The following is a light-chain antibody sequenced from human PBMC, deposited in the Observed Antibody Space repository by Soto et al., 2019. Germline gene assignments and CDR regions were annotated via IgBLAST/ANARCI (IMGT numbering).Light chain of an antibody. CDR2: AAS. J-gene: IGKJ1*01. CDR1: QSISSY. Sequence: IQMTQSPSSLSASVGDRVTITCRASQSISSYLNWYQQKPGKAPKLLIYAASSLHSGVPSTFSGSGSGTDFTLTITSLQPEDFATYYCQQSYSTPRTFCQGTNVDNK. V-gene: IGKV1-39*01. CDR3: QQSYSTPRT.